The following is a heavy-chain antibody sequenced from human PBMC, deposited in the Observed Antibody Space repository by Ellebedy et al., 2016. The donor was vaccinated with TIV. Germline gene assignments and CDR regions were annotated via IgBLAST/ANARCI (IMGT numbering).Heavy chain of an antibody. D-gene: IGHD2-15*01. CDR2: ISGSGFST. V-gene: IGHV3-23*01. J-gene: IGHJ5*02. CDR3: AKDRVPARGKYFDP. CDR1: GFTFSRFA. Sequence: GESLKISXAASGFTFSRFAMSWVRQAPGKGLEWVSVISGSGFSTYYADSVKGRFTISRDNSKNTLYLQMNSLRAEDTAVYYCAKDRVPARGKYFDPWGQGTLVTVSS.